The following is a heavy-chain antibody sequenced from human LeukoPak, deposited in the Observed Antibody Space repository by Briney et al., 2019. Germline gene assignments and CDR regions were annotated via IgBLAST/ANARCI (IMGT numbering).Heavy chain of an antibody. CDR2: ISYTGST. D-gene: IGHD6-19*01. CDR1: GGSISSHY. V-gene: IGHV4-59*11. CDR3: ARVISSGVVDY. Sequence: SETLSLTCTVSGGSISSHYWSWIRPPPGKGLEWIGYISYTGSTSYNPSIKSRVTISVDTSKKQFSLRLSSVTAADTALYYCARVISSGVVDYWGQGTLVTVSS. J-gene: IGHJ4*02.